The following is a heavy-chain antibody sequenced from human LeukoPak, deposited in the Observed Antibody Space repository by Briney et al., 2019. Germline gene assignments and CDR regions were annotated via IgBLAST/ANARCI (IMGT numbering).Heavy chain of an antibody. V-gene: IGHV3-30*02. J-gene: IGHJ5*02. CDR1: GFTFSSYG. CDR3: AKGSRWADNWFDP. Sequence: PGGSLRLSCAASGFTFSSYGMHWVRQAPGKGLEWLAFIRYDGSNKYYADSVKGRFTISRDNSKNPLFLQMTSLRAEDTAVYYCAKGSRWADNWFDPWGQGTLVTVSS. CDR2: IRYDGSNK. D-gene: IGHD3-16*01.